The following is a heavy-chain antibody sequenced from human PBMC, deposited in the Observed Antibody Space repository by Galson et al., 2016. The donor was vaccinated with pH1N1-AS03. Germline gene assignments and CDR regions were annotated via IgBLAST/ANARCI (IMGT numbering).Heavy chain of an antibody. V-gene: IGHV3-23*01. Sequence: LRLSCAASGFTFSSYAMSWVRQAPGKGLEWVSAVSGSGGSTYYADSVEGRFTISRGNSKNTLYLRMNTLRAEDTAVYYCAKGGYCSRLSCRPPSGLMDVWGKGTTVTVSA. J-gene: IGHJ6*04. CDR1: GFTFSSYA. CDR3: AKGGYCSRLSCRPPSGLMDV. D-gene: IGHD2-2*01. CDR2: VSGSGGST.